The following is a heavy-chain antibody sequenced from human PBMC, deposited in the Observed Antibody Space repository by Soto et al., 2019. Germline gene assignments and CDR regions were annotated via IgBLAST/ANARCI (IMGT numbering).Heavy chain of an antibody. D-gene: IGHD2-15*01. CDR1: GFSLSTSGVG. CDR2: IYWDDDK. Sequence: SGPTLVNPTQTLTLTCTFSGFSLSTSGVGVGWIRQPPGKALEWLALIYWDDDKRYSPSLKSRLTITKDTSKNQVVLTMTNMDPVDTTTYYWALFFFVVVDATPGTPDAFDIWGQGTMVTVSS. J-gene: IGHJ3*02. V-gene: IGHV2-5*02. CDR3: ALFFFVVVDATPGTPDAFDI.